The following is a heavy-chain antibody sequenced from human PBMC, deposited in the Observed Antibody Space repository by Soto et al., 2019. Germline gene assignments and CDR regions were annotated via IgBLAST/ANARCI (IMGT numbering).Heavy chain of an antibody. CDR1: GYTFTGYY. D-gene: IGHD6-6*01. V-gene: IGHV1-2*04. J-gene: IGHJ4*02. CDR3: ARGQGYSSSSFLYY. Sequence: ASVKVSCKASGYTFTGYYMHWVRQAPGQGLEWMGWINPNSGGTNYAQKFQGWVTMTRDTSISTAYMELSRLRSDDTAVYYCARGQGYSSSSFLYYWGQGTLVTVSS. CDR2: INPNSGGT.